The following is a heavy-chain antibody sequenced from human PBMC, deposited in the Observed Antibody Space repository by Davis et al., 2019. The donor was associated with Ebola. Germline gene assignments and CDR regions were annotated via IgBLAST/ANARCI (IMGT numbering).Heavy chain of an antibody. J-gene: IGHJ4*02. Sequence: GESLKISCAASGLPVNVNYMSWVRQAPGKGLEWVSIIDSGDNRYYTDSVKGRFAISRDSSKKTLYVQINSLRAEDTAVYYCHAYGYWGQGTLVTVSS. CDR3: HAYGY. V-gene: IGHV3-66*01. CDR2: IDSGDNR. D-gene: IGHD3-16*01. CDR1: GLPVNVNY.